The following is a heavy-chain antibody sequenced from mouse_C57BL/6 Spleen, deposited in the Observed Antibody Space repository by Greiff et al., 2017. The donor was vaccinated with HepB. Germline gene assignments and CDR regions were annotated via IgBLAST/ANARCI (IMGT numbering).Heavy chain of an antibody. Sequence: VQLKESGGGLVKPGGSLKLSCAASGFPFSDYGMHWVRQAPEKGLEWVAYISSGSSTIYYADTVKGRFTISRDTDKNTLFLQMTRLRSEDTAMYYCARRYGSSYGYFDVWGTGTTVTVSS. D-gene: IGHD1-1*01. J-gene: IGHJ1*03. V-gene: IGHV5-17*01. CDR2: ISSGSSTI. CDR3: ARRYGSSYGYFDV. CDR1: GFPFSDYG.